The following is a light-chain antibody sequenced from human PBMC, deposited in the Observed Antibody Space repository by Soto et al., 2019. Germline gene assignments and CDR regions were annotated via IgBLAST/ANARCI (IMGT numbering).Light chain of an antibody. CDR3: MQSTQLPPT. CDR1: QIFLHITGETF. Sequence: VMTQPPLSLSVAPGQPASISCKSVQIFLHITGETFLFWYLQKPGQSPQLLIYEVSTRVSGVPDRFSGSGSGTDFTLEISRVETDDVGIYYCMQSTQLPPTCGQGTRL. CDR2: EVS. J-gene: IGKJ5*01. V-gene: IGKV2D-29*02.